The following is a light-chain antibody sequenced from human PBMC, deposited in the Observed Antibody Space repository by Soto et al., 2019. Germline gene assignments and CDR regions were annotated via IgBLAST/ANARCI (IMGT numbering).Light chain of an antibody. CDR2: EVS. V-gene: IGLV2-14*01. J-gene: IGLJ1*01. Sequence: QSVLTQPASVSGSPGQSITIACTGTRSDVGDYNYVSWYQQHPGRVPKLLIYEVSDRPSGVSNRFSGSKSGNTASLTISGLQAEDEANYYCSSYTGTYTYVLGTGTKVIVL. CDR3: SSYTGTYTYV. CDR1: RSDVGDYNY.